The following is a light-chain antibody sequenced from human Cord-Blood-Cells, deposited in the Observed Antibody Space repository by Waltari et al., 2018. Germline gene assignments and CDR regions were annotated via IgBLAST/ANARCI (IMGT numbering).Light chain of an antibody. CDR2: EVS. V-gene: IGLV2-14*01. CDR1: SSDVGGYNY. Sequence: QSALTQPASVSGSPGQSITISCTGTSSDVGGYNYVSWYQQHPGKAPKLMIYEVSNGPSGVSNRFAVSKSGNTASLTISGLQAEDEADYYCSSYTSSSTLYVFGTGTKVTVL. J-gene: IGLJ1*01. CDR3: SSYTSSSTLYV.